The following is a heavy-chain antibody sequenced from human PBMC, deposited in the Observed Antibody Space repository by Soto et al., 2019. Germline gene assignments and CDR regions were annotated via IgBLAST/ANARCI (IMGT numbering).Heavy chain of an antibody. Sequence: QVQLAQSAAEVKKPGASVKVSCKASGYSFTSYGITWVRQPPGQGLEWMGWISAYNGNTKYAQNLQDRVTLTTDTSTNTAYMELRSLTSDDTAVYYCARETSGSYYKLDLWGRGTLVTVPA. CDR3: ARETSGSYYKLDL. V-gene: IGHV1-18*01. CDR2: ISAYNGNT. J-gene: IGHJ2*01. D-gene: IGHD3-10*01. CDR1: GYSFTSYG.